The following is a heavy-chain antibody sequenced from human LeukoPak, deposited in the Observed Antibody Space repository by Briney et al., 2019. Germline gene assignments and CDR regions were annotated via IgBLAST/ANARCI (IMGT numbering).Heavy chain of an antibody. V-gene: IGHV3-11*01. J-gene: IGHJ3*02. Sequence: TGGSLRLSCAASGFTFSDYYMSWIRQAPGKGLEWVSYISSSGSTIYYADSVKGRFTISRDNAKNSLYLQMNSLRAEDTAVYYCARRRGVGVYDYVWGSYAFSDAFDIWGQGTMVTVSS. D-gene: IGHD3-16*01. CDR1: GFTFSDYY. CDR2: ISSSGSTI. CDR3: ARRRGVGVYDYVWGSYAFSDAFDI.